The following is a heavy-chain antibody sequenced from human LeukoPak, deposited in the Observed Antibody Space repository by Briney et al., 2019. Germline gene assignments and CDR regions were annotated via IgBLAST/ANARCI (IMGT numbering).Heavy chain of an antibody. CDR3: ARGPHGSGSYLDAFDI. D-gene: IGHD1-26*01. Sequence: PGGSLRLSCAASGFTFSSYDMHWVRQATGKGLEWVSAIGTAGDTYYPGSVKGRFTISRENAKNSLYLQMNSLRAGDTAVYYCARGPHGSGSYLDAFDIWGQGTVVTVSS. J-gene: IGHJ3*02. V-gene: IGHV3-13*01. CDR2: IGTAGDT. CDR1: GFTFSSYD.